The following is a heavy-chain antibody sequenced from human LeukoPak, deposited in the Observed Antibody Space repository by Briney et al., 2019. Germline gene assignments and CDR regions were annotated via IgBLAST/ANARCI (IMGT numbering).Heavy chain of an antibody. Sequence: GESLQISCQGSGYSFTSYWIGWVRQMPGKGLEWMGIIYPGDSDTRYSPSFQGQVTISADKSISTAYLQWSSLKASDTAMYYCARLQAGVRGVIITYYYGMDVWGQGTTVTVSS. CDR3: ARLQAGVRGVIITYYYGMDV. CDR2: IYPGDSDT. V-gene: IGHV5-51*01. CDR1: GYSFTSYW. J-gene: IGHJ6*02. D-gene: IGHD3-10*01.